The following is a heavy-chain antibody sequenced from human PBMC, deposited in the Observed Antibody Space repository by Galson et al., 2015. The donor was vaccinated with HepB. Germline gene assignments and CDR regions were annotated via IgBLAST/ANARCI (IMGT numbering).Heavy chain of an antibody. CDR1: GFTFSDYY. CDR2: ISSSSSYT. Sequence: SLRLSCAASGFTFSDYYMSWIRQAPGKGLEWVSYISSSSSYTNYADSVKGRFTISRDNAKNSLYLQMNSLRAEDTAVYYCARFPFYYGMDVWGQGTTVTVSS. CDR3: ARFPFYYGMDV. V-gene: IGHV3-11*06. J-gene: IGHJ6*02.